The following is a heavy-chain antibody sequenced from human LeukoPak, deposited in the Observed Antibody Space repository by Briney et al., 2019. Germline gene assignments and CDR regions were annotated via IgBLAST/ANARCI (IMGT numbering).Heavy chain of an antibody. Sequence: PSETLSLTCTVSGASISTYSWSWIRQPPGMGLEWIGSIFYRGSTHYNPSLKSRVTILVDTSNNHLSLKLNSVTAADTALYYCARHPVLPYGSETYSFYSYMDIWGKGTTVTVSS. D-gene: IGHD3-10*01. V-gene: IGHV4-59*08. CDR3: ARHPVLPYGSETYSFYSYMDI. J-gene: IGHJ6*03. CDR2: IFYRGST. CDR1: GASISTYS.